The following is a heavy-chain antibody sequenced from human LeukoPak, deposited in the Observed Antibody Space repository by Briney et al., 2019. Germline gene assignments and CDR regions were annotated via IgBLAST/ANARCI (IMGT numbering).Heavy chain of an antibody. Sequence: EASVKVSCKASGYTFTSYYMHWVRQAPGQGLEWMGIINPSGGSTSYAQKFQGRVTMTRDTSTSTVYMELSSLRSEDTAVYYCARAHDSSGYFPRSPGYWGQGTLVTVSS. J-gene: IGHJ4*02. D-gene: IGHD3-22*01. V-gene: IGHV1-46*01. CDR2: INPSGGST. CDR1: GYTFTSYY. CDR3: ARAHDSSGYFPRSPGY.